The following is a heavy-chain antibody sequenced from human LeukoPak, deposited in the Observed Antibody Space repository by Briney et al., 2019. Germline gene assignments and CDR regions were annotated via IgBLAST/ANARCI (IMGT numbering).Heavy chain of an antibody. D-gene: IGHD5-18*01. V-gene: IGHV3-49*04. Sequence: GGSLRLSCAASGFTFSSYGMHWVRQAPGKGLEWVSFIRSKVFGGTTEYAASVKGRFTISRDDSKSIAYLQMKSLKTEDTAVYYCTRERVRGYSYGDPGYWGQGTLVTVSS. CDR3: TRERVRGYSYGDPGY. J-gene: IGHJ4*02. CDR2: IRSKVFGGTT. CDR1: GFTFSSYG.